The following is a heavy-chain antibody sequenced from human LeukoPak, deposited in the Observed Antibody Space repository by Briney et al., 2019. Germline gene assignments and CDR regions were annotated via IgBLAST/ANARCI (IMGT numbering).Heavy chain of an antibody. CDR3: AGNHVTPFPYFDY. J-gene: IGHJ4*02. CDR2: IYYSGST. Sequence: SETLSLTCTVSGGSISSYYWSWIRQPPGKRLEWIGYIYYSGSTNYNPSLKSRVTISVDTSKNQFSLKLSSVTAADTAVYYCAGNHVTPFPYFDYWGQGTLVTVSS. D-gene: IGHD4-23*01. CDR1: GGSISSYY. V-gene: IGHV4-59*01.